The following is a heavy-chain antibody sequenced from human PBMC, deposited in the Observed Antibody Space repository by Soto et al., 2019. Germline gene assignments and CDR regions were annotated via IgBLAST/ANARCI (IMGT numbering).Heavy chain of an antibody. J-gene: IGHJ3*02. V-gene: IGHV3-33*03. CDR3: AKDMAAAAHQGDAFDI. D-gene: IGHD6-13*01. CDR1: GFTFSNYG. CDR2: IWNDGTNK. Sequence: QVQLVESGGGVVQPGRSLRLSCAASGFTFSNYGMHWVRQAPGKGVEWVAVIWNDGTNKYYVDSVRGRFTISRDDSKYXLYLEMNSLRAEDTGVYYCAKDMAAAAHQGDAFDIWGLGTMVSVSA.